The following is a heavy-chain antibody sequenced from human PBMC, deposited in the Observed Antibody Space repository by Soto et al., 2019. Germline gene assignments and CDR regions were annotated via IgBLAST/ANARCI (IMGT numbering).Heavy chain of an antibody. CDR1: GASMSGFT. D-gene: IGHD1-1*01. V-gene: IGHV4-4*07. Sequence: LSPSYTFSGASMSGFTMSWIRKVAGKGLEWIGRIYATGTTYYNPSLKRRVMMSVDRSKRQSSLKLRSVTAADTAVYYCVRDGTKTLGDWFDLWGHGNTVTVSS. J-gene: IGHJ5*02. CDR3: VRDGTKTLGDWFDL. CDR2: IYATGTT.